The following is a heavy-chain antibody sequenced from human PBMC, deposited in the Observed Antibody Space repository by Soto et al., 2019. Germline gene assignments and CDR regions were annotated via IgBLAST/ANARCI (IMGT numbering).Heavy chain of an antibody. Sequence: ASVKVSCKASGYTFTSYGISWVRQAPGQGLEWMGWISAYNGNTNYAQKLQGRVTMTTDTSTSTAYMELRGLRSDDTAVYYCARYRPYYYDSSGDDYWGQGTLVTVYS. CDR2: ISAYNGNT. D-gene: IGHD3-22*01. CDR3: ARYRPYYYDSSGDDY. CDR1: GYTFTSYG. J-gene: IGHJ4*02. V-gene: IGHV1-18*01.